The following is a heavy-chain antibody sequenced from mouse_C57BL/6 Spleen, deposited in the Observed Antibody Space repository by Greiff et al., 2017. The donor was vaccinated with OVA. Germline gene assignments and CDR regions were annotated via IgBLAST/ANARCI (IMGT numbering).Heavy chain of an antibody. CDR2: IDPSDSET. V-gene: IGHV1-52*01. J-gene: IGHJ2*01. CDR1: GYTFTSYW. D-gene: IGHD1-1*01. CDR3: ARSDYYGSSLYYFDY. Sequence: QVQLQQPGAELVRPGSSVKLSCKASGYTFTSYWMHWVKQRPIQGLKWIGNIDPSDSETHYNQKFKDKATLTVDKSSSTAYMQLSSLTSEDSAVYYGARSDYYGSSLYYFDYWGQGTTLTVSS.